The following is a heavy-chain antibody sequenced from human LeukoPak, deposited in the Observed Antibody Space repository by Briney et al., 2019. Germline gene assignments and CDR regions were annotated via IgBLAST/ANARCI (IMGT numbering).Heavy chain of an antibody. CDR1: GDSVSSNSAA. J-gene: IGHJ5*02. CDR2: TYYRSKWYN. V-gene: IGHV6-1*01. Sequence: SQTLSLTCAIYGDSVSSNSAAWNWIRQSPSRGLEWLGRTYYRSKWYNDYAVSVKSRITINPDTSKNQFSLQLNSVTPEDTAVYYCAGEGDCSGGSCYVNWFDPWGQGTLVTVSS. CDR3: AGEGDCSGGSCYVNWFDP. D-gene: IGHD2-15*01.